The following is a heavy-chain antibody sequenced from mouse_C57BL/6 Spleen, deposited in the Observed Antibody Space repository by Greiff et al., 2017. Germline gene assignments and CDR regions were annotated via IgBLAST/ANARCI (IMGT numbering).Heavy chain of an antibody. CDR3: ARDDWFAY. CDR2: ISYDGSN. V-gene: IGHV3-6*01. J-gene: IGHJ3*01. CDR1: GYSITSGYY. Sequence: DVHLVESGPGLVKPSQSLSLTCSVTGYSITSGYYWNWIRQFPGNKLEWMGYISYDGSNNYNPSLKNRISITRDTSKNQFFLKLNSVTTEDTATYYCARDDWFAYWGQGTLVTVSA.